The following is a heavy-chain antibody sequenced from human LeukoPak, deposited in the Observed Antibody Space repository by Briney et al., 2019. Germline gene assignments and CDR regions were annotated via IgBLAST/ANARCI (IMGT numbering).Heavy chain of an antibody. D-gene: IGHD2-21*02. Sequence: GGSLTLSCAASGFTFSSYAMSWVRQAPGKGLEWVSAISVSGGSTYYADSVKGRFTISRDNSKNTLYLQMNSLRAEDTAVYYCAKDRGVTARYFDYWGQGTLVTVSS. J-gene: IGHJ4*02. CDR1: GFTFSSYA. V-gene: IGHV3-23*01. CDR3: AKDRGVTARYFDY. CDR2: ISVSGGST.